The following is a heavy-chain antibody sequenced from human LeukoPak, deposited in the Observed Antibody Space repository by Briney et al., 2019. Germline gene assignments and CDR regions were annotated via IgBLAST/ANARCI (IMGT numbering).Heavy chain of an antibody. V-gene: IGHV1-69*13. D-gene: IGHD5-12*01. CDR3: ARAKSGYLYYFDY. J-gene: IGHJ4*02. CDR1: GGTFSSYA. Sequence: SVKVSCKASGGTFSSYAISWVRQAPGQGLEWMGGIIPIFGTANYAQEFQGRVTITADESTSTAYMELSSLRSEDTAVYYCARAKSGYLYYFDYWGQGTLVTVSS. CDR2: IIPIFGTA.